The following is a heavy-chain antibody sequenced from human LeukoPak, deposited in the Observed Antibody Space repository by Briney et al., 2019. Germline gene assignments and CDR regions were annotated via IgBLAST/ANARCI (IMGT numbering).Heavy chain of an antibody. J-gene: IGHJ4*02. D-gene: IGHD3-22*01. V-gene: IGHV3-9*01. CDR3: AKDKYYDSSGTLDY. CDR1: GFTFDDYA. CDR2: ISWNSGSI. Sequence: GGSLRLSCAASGFTFDDYAMDWVRQAPGKGLEWVSGISWNSGSIGYADSVKGRFTISRDNAKNSLYLQMNSLRAEDTALYYCAKDKYYDSSGTLDYWGQGTLVTVSS.